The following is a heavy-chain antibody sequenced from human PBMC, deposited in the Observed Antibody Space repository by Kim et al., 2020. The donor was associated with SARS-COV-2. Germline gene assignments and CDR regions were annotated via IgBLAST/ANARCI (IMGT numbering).Heavy chain of an antibody. CDR2: IWYDSSEK. CDR3: AKELYNAGLSSGYAFDY. D-gene: IGHD5-12*01. J-gene: IGHJ4*02. V-gene: IGHV3-33*06. Sequence: GGSLRLSCEGSGFLFRTHAMNWVRQAPGKGLEWVAVIWYDSSEKYYAESVKGRFTISRDNSRNTVYLQMDSLRPEDTAVYYCAKELYNAGLSSGYAFDYWGQGTLVTVSS. CDR1: GFLFRTHA.